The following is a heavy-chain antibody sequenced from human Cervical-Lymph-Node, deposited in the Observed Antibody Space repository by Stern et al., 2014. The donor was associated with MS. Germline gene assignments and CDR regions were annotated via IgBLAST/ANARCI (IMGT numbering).Heavy chain of an antibody. CDR2: VYTRGDI. D-gene: IGHD5-18*01. V-gene: IGHV4-61*02. CDR3: ARASLQLSYYYVMDV. CDR1: GGSISSGSYY. J-gene: IGHJ6*02. Sequence: QVQLQKSGPGLVKPSQTLSLTCTVSGGSISSGSYYWSWIRQPAGKGLEWIGRVYTRGDIDYNPSYKSRVTSSGGTSNKQFPLNLSPVTAADTAVYYCARASLQLSYYYVMDVWGQGTTVTVSS.